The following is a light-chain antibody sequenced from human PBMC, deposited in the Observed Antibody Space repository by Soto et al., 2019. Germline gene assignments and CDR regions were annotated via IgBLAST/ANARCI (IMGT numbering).Light chain of an antibody. J-gene: IGLJ1*01. Sequence: QSVLTQPASVSGSPGQSITISCTGTSSDVGGYNYVSWYQQHPGKAPKFMIYDVSNRPSGVSNRFSGSKSGNTASLTISGLQAEDEADYYCSSYTTSNTRQIVFGTR. CDR3: SSYTTSNTRQIV. V-gene: IGLV2-14*01. CDR1: SSDVGGYNY. CDR2: DVS.